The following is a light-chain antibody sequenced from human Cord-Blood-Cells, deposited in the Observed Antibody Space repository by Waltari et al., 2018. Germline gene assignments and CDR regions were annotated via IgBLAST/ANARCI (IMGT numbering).Light chain of an antibody. CDR1: QSISSY. Sequence: DIQMTQYPSSLSASVGDRVTITCRGSQSISSYLNWYQQKPGKAPKLLIYAASSLQSGVPERFSGSGSGTDFTLTISSLQPEDFATYYCQQSYSTPFTFGPGTKVDIK. CDR2: AAS. J-gene: IGKJ3*01. V-gene: IGKV1-39*01. CDR3: QQSYSTPFT.